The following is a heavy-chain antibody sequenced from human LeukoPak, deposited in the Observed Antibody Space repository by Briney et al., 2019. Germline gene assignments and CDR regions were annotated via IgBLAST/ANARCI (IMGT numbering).Heavy chain of an antibody. J-gene: IGHJ4*02. CDR2: ISPGNSDT. V-gene: IGHV5-51*01. D-gene: IGHD3-10*01. CDR3: ATENYGSGRN. Sequence: GEFLKISCKGSGYIFTNSWIGWVRQTPGKGLEWMGIISPGNSDTRYSPSFQGQVTISADKSISTAYLQWSSLKASDTAMYYCATENYGSGRNWGQGTLVTVSS. CDR1: GYIFTNSW.